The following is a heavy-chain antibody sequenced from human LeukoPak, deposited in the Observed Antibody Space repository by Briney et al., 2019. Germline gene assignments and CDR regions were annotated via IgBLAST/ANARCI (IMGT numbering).Heavy chain of an antibody. CDR2: ISAYNGNT. D-gene: IGHD3-22*01. Sequence: ASVKISCKASGYIFTTYGISWVRQAPGQGLEWMGWISAYNGNTNYAQKLQGRVTMTTDTSTSTAYMELSSLRSEDTAVYYCARDYYDSSGALAFDIWGQGTMVTVSS. J-gene: IGHJ3*02. CDR1: GYIFTTYG. CDR3: ARDYYDSSGALAFDI. V-gene: IGHV1-18*01.